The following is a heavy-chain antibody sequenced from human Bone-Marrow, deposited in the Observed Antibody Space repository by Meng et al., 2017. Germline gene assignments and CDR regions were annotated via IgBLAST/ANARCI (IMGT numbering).Heavy chain of an antibody. J-gene: IGHJ6*02. D-gene: IGHD4-17*01. CDR3: ARVLTSPLIHFYGDYYYGMDV. CDR1: GFTLSFYE. CDR2: IKQDGSEK. Sequence: GESLKISCAASGFTLSFYEMNCVRQTPGKGLEWVANIKQDGSEKYYVDSVKGRFTISRDNAKNSLYLQMNSLRAEDTAVYYCARVLTSPLIHFYGDYYYGMDVWGQGTTVTVSS. V-gene: IGHV3-7*01.